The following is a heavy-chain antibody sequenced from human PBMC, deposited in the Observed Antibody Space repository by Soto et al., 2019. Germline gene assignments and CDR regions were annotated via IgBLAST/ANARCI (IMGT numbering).Heavy chain of an antibody. D-gene: IGHD6-19*01. CDR2: FDPEDGET. CDR1: GYTLTELS. J-gene: IGHJ4*02. Sequence: ASVKVSCKVSGYTLTELSMHWVRQAPGKGLEWMGGFDPEDGETIYAQKLQGRVTMTTDTSTSTAYMELRSLRSDDTAVYYCARDDAVAGLFDYWGQGTLVTVSS. V-gene: IGHV1-24*01. CDR3: ARDDAVAGLFDY.